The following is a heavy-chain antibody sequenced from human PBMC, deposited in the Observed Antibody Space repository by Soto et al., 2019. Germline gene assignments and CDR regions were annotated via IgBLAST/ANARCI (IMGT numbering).Heavy chain of an antibody. D-gene: IGHD3-22*01. CDR3: ARGGYYDSSGSRNYHYYGMDA. Sequence: QVQLVQSASEVKKPGASVKVSCKASGYSFNSYGISWVRQAPGQGLEWLGWISPYDDNTKYAQSLQGRVTMTTDTSTRTAYMELRSLRSDDTAVYYCARGGYYDSSGSRNYHYYGMDAWGQGTTVTVS. V-gene: IGHV1-18*01. CDR1: GYSFNSYG. CDR2: ISPYDDNT. J-gene: IGHJ6*02.